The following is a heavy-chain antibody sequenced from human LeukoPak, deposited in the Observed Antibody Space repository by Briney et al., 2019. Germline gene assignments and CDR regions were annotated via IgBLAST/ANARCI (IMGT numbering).Heavy chain of an antibody. CDR1: GYSFTNYW. CDR3: ARRYSYGRGPGDGMDV. CDR2: IYPGDSDT. J-gene: IGHJ6*02. V-gene: IGHV5-51*01. Sequence: GESLKISCKASGYSFTNYWIGWVRQMPGKGLEWMGIIYPGDSDTRYSPSFQGQVTISADKSISTAYLQWSSLKASDTAMYYCARRYSYGRGPGDGMDVWGQGTTVTVSS. D-gene: IGHD5-18*01.